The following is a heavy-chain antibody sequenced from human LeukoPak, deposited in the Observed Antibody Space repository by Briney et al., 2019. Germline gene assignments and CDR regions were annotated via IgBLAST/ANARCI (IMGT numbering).Heavy chain of an antibody. CDR3: ARDGGGLMVRGVRKRGAPFDY. D-gene: IGHD3-10*01. CDR1: GYSISSGYY. J-gene: IGHJ4*02. CDR2: IYHSGST. V-gene: IGHV4-38-2*02. Sequence: SETLSLTCTVSGYSISSGYYWGWIRQPPGKGLEWIGSIYHSGSTYYNPSLKSRVTISVDTSKNQFSLKLSSVTAADTAVYYCARDGGGLMVRGVRKRGAPFDYWGQGTLVTVSS.